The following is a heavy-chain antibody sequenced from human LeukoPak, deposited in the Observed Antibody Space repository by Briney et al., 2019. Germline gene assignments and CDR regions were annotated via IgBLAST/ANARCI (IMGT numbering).Heavy chain of an antibody. J-gene: IGHJ4*02. Sequence: PSETLSLTCAVYGGSFSGYYWTWIRQPPGKGLEWIGEINHSGSTNYNPSLKSQVTMSVDTSKNQFSLKPSSVTAADTAVYFCASGGWYGGRVWGQGTLVTVSS. CDR3: ASGGWYGGRV. CDR1: GGSFSGYY. CDR2: INHSGST. D-gene: IGHD6-19*01. V-gene: IGHV4-34*01.